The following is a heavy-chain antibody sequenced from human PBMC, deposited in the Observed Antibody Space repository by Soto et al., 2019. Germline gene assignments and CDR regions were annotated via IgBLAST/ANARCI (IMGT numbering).Heavy chain of an antibody. D-gene: IGHD6-6*01. CDR3: ARVGGSSWH. CDR2: INGDGGTT. CDR1: GFTFSSYW. J-gene: IGHJ4*02. Sequence: EVQLVESGGGLVQPGGSLRLSCAASGFTFSSYWMHWVRQAPGKGLAWVSRINGDGGTTNYADSVKGRFTISRDNAKNTLFLQMNSLRVEDAAVYYCARVGGSSWHGGQGTLVTVSS. V-gene: IGHV3-74*01.